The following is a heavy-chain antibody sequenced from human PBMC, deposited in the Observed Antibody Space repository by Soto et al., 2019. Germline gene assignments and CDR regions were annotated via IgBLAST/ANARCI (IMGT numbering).Heavy chain of an antibody. CDR1: GFTFCSYA. V-gene: IGHV3-30-3*01. CDR2: ISYDGSNK. D-gene: IGHD6-13*01. Sequence: AGGSLRLSCAASGFTFCSYAMHWVRQAPGKGLEWVAVISYDGSNKYYADSVKGRFTISRDNSKNTLYLQMNSLRAEDTAVYYCARKRVGAAGSFDYWGQGTLVTVSS. J-gene: IGHJ4*02. CDR3: ARKRVGAAGSFDY.